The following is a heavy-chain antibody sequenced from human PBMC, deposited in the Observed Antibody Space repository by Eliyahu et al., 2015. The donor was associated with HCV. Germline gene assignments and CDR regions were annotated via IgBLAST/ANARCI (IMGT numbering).Heavy chain of an antibody. D-gene: IGHD1-26*01. V-gene: IGHV3-49*05. J-gene: IGHJ6*04. CDR1: GFTFGXYA. CDR2: IRSKAYGGTT. Sequence: EVQLXESGGGLVKPGRSLRLSCTASGFTFGXYAMSWFRQAPGKGLGWVGFIRSKAYGGTTEXAASVKGRFTISXDDSKSIAYLQMNSLKTEDTAVYYCTRASDLGGSYMWGKGTTVTVSS. CDR3: TRASDLGGSYM.